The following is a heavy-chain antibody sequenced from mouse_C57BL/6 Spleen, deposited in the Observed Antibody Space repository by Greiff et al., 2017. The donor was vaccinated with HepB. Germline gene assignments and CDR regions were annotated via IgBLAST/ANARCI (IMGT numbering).Heavy chain of an antibody. J-gene: IGHJ4*01. CDR1: GYAFTNYL. CDR3: ARWDDGYFYAMDY. CDR2: INPGSGGT. V-gene: IGHV1-54*01. Sequence: VQLQESGAELVRPGTSVKVSCKASGYAFTNYLIEWVKQRPGQGLEWIGVINPGSGGTNYNEKFKGKATLTADKSSSTAYMQLSSLTSEDSAVYFCARWDDGYFYAMDYWGQGTSVTVSS. D-gene: IGHD2-3*01.